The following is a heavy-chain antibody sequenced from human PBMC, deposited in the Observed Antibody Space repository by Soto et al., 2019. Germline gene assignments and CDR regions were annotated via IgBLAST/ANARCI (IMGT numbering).Heavy chain of an antibody. Sequence: SVKVSCKASGGTFSSYAISWVRQAPGQGLERMGGIIPIFGTANYAQKFQGRVTITADESTSTAYMELSSLRSEDTAVYYCARDRRYYGSGSYIWFDPWGQETLVTVSS. D-gene: IGHD3-10*01. CDR2: IIPIFGTA. CDR3: ARDRRYYGSGSYIWFDP. CDR1: GGTFSSYA. J-gene: IGHJ5*02. V-gene: IGHV1-69*13.